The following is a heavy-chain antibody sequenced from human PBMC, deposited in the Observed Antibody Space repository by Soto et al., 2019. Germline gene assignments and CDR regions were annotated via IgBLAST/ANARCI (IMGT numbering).Heavy chain of an antibody. V-gene: IGHV1-69*13. Sequence: SVKVSCKASGGTFYTYTFSWVRQAPGQGLEWMGSITPIYPTTNYAEKFQGRLTVTADGSKNTLYLQMNRLRAEDTAVYYCAREPPYCGADCRSLSDYWGQGTLVTVSS. CDR2: ITPIYPTT. J-gene: IGHJ4*02. D-gene: IGHD2-21*02. CDR3: AREPPYCGADCRSLSDY. CDR1: GGTFYTYT.